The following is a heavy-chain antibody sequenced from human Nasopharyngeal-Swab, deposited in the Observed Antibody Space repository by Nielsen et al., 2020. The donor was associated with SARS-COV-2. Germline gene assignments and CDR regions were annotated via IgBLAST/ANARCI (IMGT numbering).Heavy chain of an antibody. D-gene: IGHD6-19*01. CDR1: GFTFSNYD. CDR2: IGTAGDT. J-gene: IGHJ6*02. Sequence: GESLKISCAATGFTFSNYDIHWVRQAAGKGLEWVSGIGTAGDTYYQGSAKGRFTISRENAKKSLYLQMNSLSAGDTAVYYCARGCGSGCPWGMDVWGHGTTVTVSS. CDR3: ARGCGSGCPWGMDV. V-gene: IGHV3-13*01.